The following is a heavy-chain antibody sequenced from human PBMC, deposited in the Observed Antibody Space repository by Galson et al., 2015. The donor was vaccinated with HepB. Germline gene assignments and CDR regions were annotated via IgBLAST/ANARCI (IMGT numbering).Heavy chain of an antibody. D-gene: IGHD3-22*01. J-gene: IGHJ5*02. CDR3: ARNVYYDTSGYYYKPDWIDP. CDR1: GDSVSSNSAA. Sequence: CAISGDSVSSNSAAWNWIRQSPSRGLEWLGRTYYRFKWYYDYAVSVKSRITINPDISKNQFSLQLNSVTPEDTAVYYCARNVYYDTSGYYYKPDWIDPWGQGTLVTVSS. V-gene: IGHV6-1*01. CDR2: TYYRFKWYY.